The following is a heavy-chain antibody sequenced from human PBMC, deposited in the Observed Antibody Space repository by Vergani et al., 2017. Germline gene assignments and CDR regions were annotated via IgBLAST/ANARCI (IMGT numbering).Heavy chain of an antibody. CDR3: ARNRFTVTTVGYNWFYP. Sequence: QVQLVQSGAEVKKPGASVKVSCKASGYTFTSYAMHWVRQAPGQRLEWMGWINAGNGNTKYSQKFQGRVTITRDTSASTAYMELSSLRSEDTAVYYCARNRFTVTTVGYNWFYPWGQGTLVTVSS. CDR1: GYTFTSYA. CDR2: INAGNGNT. J-gene: IGHJ5*02. D-gene: IGHD4-11*01. V-gene: IGHV1-3*01.